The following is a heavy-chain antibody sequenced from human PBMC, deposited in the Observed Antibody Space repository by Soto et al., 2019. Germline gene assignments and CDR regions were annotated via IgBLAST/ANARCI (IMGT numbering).Heavy chain of an antibody. CDR1: GYIFTSYW. CDR3: AMAYYDFWSGYYTAPDAFDI. CDR2: IDPSDSYT. D-gene: IGHD3-3*01. V-gene: IGHV5-10-1*01. Sequence: PAESLKISCNGSGYIFTSYWISWVRQMPGKGLERMGRIDPSDSYTNYSPSFQGHVTISADKSISTAYLQWSSLKASDTAMYYCAMAYYDFWSGYYTAPDAFDIWGQGTMVTVSS. J-gene: IGHJ3*02.